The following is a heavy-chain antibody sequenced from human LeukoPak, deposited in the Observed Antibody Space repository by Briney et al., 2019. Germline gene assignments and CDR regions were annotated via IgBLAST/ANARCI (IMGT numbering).Heavy chain of an antibody. D-gene: IGHD3-10*02. Sequence: GGSLRLSCAASGFTFSRYAMSWVRQAPGKGLEWVSAISGSGGSTYYADSVKGRFTISRENSKNALYLQMNGLRAEDTAVYYCAELGITMIGGVWGKGTTVTISS. CDR1: GFTFSRYA. CDR2: ISGSGGST. CDR3: AELGITMIGGV. J-gene: IGHJ6*04. V-gene: IGHV3-23*01.